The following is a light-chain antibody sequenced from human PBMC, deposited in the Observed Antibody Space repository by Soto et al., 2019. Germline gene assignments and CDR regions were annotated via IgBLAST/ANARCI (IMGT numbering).Light chain of an antibody. Sequence: EIVVTQSPVTLSVSPGERVTLSCRASESVSRNLAWYQQKPGQTPRLLIYGASTRATGVPARFSGSGSGTDFILANTSVQAEDFAVDYCQQYWHLPRTFGQGTRVEI. CDR3: QQYWHLPRT. CDR1: ESVSRN. CDR2: GAS. V-gene: IGKV3-15*01. J-gene: IGKJ1*01.